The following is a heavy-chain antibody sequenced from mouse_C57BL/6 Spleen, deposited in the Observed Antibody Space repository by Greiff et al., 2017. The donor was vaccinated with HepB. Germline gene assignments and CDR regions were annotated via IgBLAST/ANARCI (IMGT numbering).Heavy chain of an antibody. D-gene: IGHD1-1*01. CDR3: ARGGYGSSYGLDY. CDR1: GYTFTSYW. V-gene: IGHV1-50*01. J-gene: IGHJ2*01. Sequence: VQLQQPGAELVKPGASVKLSCKASGYTFTSYWMHWVKQRPGQGLEWIGEIDPSDSYTNYNQKFKGKATLTVDTSSSTAYMQLSSLTSEDSAVYYCARGGYGSSYGLDYWGQGTTLTVSS. CDR2: IDPSDSYT.